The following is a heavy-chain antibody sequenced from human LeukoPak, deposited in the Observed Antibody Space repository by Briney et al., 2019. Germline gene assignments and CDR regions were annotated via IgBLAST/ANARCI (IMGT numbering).Heavy chain of an antibody. V-gene: IGHV3-23*01. J-gene: IGHJ4*02. CDR1: GFTFTNYE. CDR3: GKGNTASRPGFVD. Sequence: GGSLRLSCAASGFTFTNYEMSWVRQAPGKGLEWLSSISGSGDSVFYADSVKGRFPISRDNSLNTLHLQMNSLRAEDTAFYHCGKGNTASRPGFVDWGQGTLVTVSS. D-gene: IGHD5-18*01. CDR2: ISGSGDSV.